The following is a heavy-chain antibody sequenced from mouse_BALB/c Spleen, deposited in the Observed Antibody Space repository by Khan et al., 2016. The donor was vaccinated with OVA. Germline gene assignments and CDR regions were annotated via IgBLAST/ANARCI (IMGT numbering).Heavy chain of an antibody. V-gene: IGHV1-63*02. CDR3: ARRWAARATWDYFDY. CDR2: IFPGGGYT. Sequence: QIQLVQSGAELVRPGTSVKMSCKAAGYTFTNYWIGWVKQRPGHGLEWIGDIFPGGGYTNYNEKFKGKATLTADTSSSTAYMQLSSLTSEDSAIYYCARRWAARATWDYFDYWGQGTTLTVSS. D-gene: IGHD3-1*01. CDR1: GYTFTNYW. J-gene: IGHJ2*01.